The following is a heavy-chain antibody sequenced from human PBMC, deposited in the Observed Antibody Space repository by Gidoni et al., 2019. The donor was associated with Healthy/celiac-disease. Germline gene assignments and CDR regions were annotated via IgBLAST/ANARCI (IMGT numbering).Heavy chain of an antibody. V-gene: IGHV3-21*01. CDR1: GFAVSSSS. Sequence: EVQLVESGGVLVKPGGSLRLSCAASGFAVSSSSMNWVRQAPGQGLWWVSSISSSSSYIYYADSVKGRFTISRDNAKNSLYLQMNSLRAEDTAVYYCARVLGGDYYDSSVLFDYWGQGTLVTVSS. D-gene: IGHD3-22*01. J-gene: IGHJ4*02. CDR2: ISSSSSYI. CDR3: ARVLGGDYYDSSVLFDY.